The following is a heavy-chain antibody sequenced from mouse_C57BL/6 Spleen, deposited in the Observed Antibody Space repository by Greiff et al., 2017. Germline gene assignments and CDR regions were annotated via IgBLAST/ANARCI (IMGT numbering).Heavy chain of an antibody. CDR3: ATVVATRYFDV. D-gene: IGHD1-1*01. CDR1: GYTFTSYW. Sequence: QVQLQQPGAELVRPGTSVKLSCKASGYTFTSYWMHWVKQRPGQGLEWIGVIDPSDSYTNYNQKFKGKATLTVDTSSSTAYMQLSSLTSEDSAVYYCATVVATRYFDVWGTGTTVTVSS. J-gene: IGHJ1*03. V-gene: IGHV1-59*01. CDR2: IDPSDSYT.